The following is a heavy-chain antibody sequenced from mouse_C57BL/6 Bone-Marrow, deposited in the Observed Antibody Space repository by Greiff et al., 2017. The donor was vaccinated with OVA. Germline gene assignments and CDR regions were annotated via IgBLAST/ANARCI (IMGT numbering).Heavy chain of an antibody. CDR3: ARSTDYDYDDWYFDV. Sequence: EVMLVESGGGLVQPGGSLKLSCAASGFTFSDYYMYWVRQTPEKRLEWVAYISNGGGSTYYPDTVKGRFTISRDNAKNTLYLQMSRLKSEDTAMYYCARSTDYDYDDWYFDVWGTGTTVTVSS. J-gene: IGHJ1*03. CDR2: ISNGGGST. V-gene: IGHV5-12*01. CDR1: GFTFSDYY. D-gene: IGHD2-4*01.